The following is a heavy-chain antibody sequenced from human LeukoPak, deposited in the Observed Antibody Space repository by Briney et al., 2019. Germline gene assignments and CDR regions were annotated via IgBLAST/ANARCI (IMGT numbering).Heavy chain of an antibody. V-gene: IGHV1-69*05. CDR3: ARDKTRKYCSGGSCLFDY. CDR1: GGTFSSYA. J-gene: IGHJ4*02. D-gene: IGHD2-15*01. CDR2: IIPIFGTA. Sequence: SVKVSCKASGGTFSSYAISWVRQAPGQGLEWMGRIIPIFGTANYAQKFQGRVTITTDESTSTAYMELSSLRSEDTAVYYCARDKTRKYCSGGSCLFDYWGQGALVTVSS.